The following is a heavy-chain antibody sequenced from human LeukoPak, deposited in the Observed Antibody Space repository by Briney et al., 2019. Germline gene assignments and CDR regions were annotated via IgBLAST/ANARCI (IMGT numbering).Heavy chain of an antibody. CDR1: GYTLTELS. CDR2: FDPEDGES. CDR3: ATSSYDTDQPQTGWFDT. D-gene: IGHD3-22*01. Sequence: ASVKVSCKVSGYTLTELSMHWVRQAPGKGLEWMGGFDPEDGESIYAQKFQGRVTMTEDTSTDTAYMELSSLRSEDTAVYYCATSSYDTDQPQTGWFDTWGQGTLVTVSS. V-gene: IGHV1-24*01. J-gene: IGHJ5*02.